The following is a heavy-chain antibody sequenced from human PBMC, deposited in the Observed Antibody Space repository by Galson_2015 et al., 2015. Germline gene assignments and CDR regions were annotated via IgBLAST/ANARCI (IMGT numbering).Heavy chain of an antibody. CDR1: GDSVSSNSAA. D-gene: IGHD6-13*01. J-gene: IGHJ4*02. CDR3: ARGRIAAARRYYFDY. V-gene: IGHV6-1*01. Sequence: CAISGDSVSSNSAAWNWIRQSPSRGLEWLGRTYYRSKWYNDYAVSVKSRITINPDTSKNQSSLQLNSVTPEDTAVYYCARGRIAAARRYYFDYWGQGTLVTVSS. CDR2: TYYRSKWYN.